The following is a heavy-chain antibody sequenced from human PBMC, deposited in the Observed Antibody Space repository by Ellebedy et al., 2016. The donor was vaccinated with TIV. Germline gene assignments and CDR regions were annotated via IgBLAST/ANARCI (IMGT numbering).Heavy chain of an antibody. CDR1: GFTFTSYG. D-gene: IGHD5-12*01. V-gene: IGHV3-33*01. CDR3: ARGAIYSGYTVALYFDY. Sequence: GESLKISCAASGFTFTSYGMHWVRQAPGKGLEWVAVIWYDGSNKYYADSVKGRFTISRDNSKNTLYLQMNSLRDEDTAVYYCARGAIYSGYTVALYFDYWGQGTLVTVSS. J-gene: IGHJ4*02. CDR2: IWYDGSNK.